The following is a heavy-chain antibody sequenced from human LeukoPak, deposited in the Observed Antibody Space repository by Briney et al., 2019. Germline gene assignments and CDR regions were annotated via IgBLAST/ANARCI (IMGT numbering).Heavy chain of an antibody. Sequence: PSETLSLTCTVSGGSISSYYWSWIRQPPGKGLEWIGYIYYSGSTNYNPSLKSRVTISVDTSKNQFSLKLSSVTAADTAVYYCARCGGAVITFDYWGQGTLVTVSS. CDR1: GGSISSYY. J-gene: IGHJ4*02. CDR2: IYYSGST. D-gene: IGHD4-17*01. CDR3: ARCGGAVITFDY. V-gene: IGHV4-59*08.